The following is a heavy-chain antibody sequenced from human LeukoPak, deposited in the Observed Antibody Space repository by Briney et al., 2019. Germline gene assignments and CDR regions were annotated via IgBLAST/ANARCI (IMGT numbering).Heavy chain of an antibody. CDR2: MNPNSGNT. CDR3: ARARSKYGSGSYYYYYMDV. CDR1: GYTFTSYD. Sequence: ASVKVSCKASGYTFTSYDINWVRQATGQGLEWMGWMNPNSGNTGYAQKFQGRVTMTRNTSISTAYMELSSLRSEDTAVYYCARARSKYGSGSYYYYYMDVWGKGTTVTVSS. J-gene: IGHJ6*03. V-gene: IGHV1-8*01. D-gene: IGHD3-10*01.